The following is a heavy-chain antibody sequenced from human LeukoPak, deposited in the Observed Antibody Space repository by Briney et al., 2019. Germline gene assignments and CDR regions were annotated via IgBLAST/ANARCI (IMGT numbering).Heavy chain of an antibody. CDR2: IRSKAYGGTK. CDR3: TRGRFLEWLYGGKGNDYFGY. V-gene: IGHV3-49*04. D-gene: IGHD3-3*01. J-gene: IGHJ4*02. Sequence: GGSLRLSCTASGFTFSDYAMSWVRQAPGQGLEWVGFIRSKAYGGTKEYAASVKGTFTISRDDSKSSAYLQMNSLKTEDTAVYYCTRGRFLEWLYGGKGNDYFGYWGQGTLVTVSS. CDR1: GFTFSDYA.